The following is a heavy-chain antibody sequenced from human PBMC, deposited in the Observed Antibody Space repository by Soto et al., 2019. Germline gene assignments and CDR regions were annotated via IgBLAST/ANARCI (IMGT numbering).Heavy chain of an antibody. CDR3: AGGDGGDSGGPNAH. D-gene: IGHD2-21*02. J-gene: IGHJ4*02. V-gene: IGHV1-18*01. CDR2: ISAYNGNT. Sequence: QVQLVQSGAEVKKPGASVKVSCKASGYTFTSYGISWVRQAPGQGLEWMAWISAYNGNTNYAQKFQGRGTMSTDTSTSTAYMELRSLSADDSAVDDGAGGDGGDSGGPNAHWGQGTLVTVSS. CDR1: GYTFTSYG.